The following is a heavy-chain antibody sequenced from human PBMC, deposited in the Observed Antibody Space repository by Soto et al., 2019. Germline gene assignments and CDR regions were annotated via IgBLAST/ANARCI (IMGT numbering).Heavy chain of an antibody. V-gene: IGHV3-73*02. Sequence: EVQLVESGGGLVQPGGSLKLSCAASGFTFSGSAMHWVRQASGKGLEWVGRIRSKANSYATAYAASVKGRFTISRDDSKNTAYLKMNSLKTEDTAVYYCTIFGVVTVRHYGMDVWGQGTTVTVSS. D-gene: IGHD3-3*01. CDR1: GFTFSGSA. J-gene: IGHJ6*02. CDR3: TIFGVVTVRHYGMDV. CDR2: IRSKANSYAT.